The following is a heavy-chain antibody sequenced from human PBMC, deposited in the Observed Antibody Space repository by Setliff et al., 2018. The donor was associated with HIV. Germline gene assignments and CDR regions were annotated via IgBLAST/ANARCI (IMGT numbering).Heavy chain of an antibody. CDR1: GGSISSSSYY. CDR3: AREIYGGNSRPFDY. D-gene: IGHD4-17*01. Sequence: SETLSLTCTVSGGSISSSSYYWGWIRQPPGKGLEWIGSIYYSGSTYYNPSLKSRVTISLDTSKNQISLKLNSVTAADTAVYYCAREIYGGNSRPFDYWGQGTLVTVSS. V-gene: IGHV4-39*07. J-gene: IGHJ4*02. CDR2: IYYSGST.